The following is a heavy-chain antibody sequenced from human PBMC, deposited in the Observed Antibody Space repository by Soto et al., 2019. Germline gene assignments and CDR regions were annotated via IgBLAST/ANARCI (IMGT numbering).Heavy chain of an antibody. J-gene: IGHJ5*02. Sequence: QVQLQQWGAGLLKPSETLSLTCAVYGGSFSGYYWSWIRQPPGKGLEWNGEINHSGSTNYNPSLKIRVTISVDPSKHQFALKLSSVTAADTAVYYCARGGIVVVPAARRFDPWGQGTLVTVSS. CDR1: GGSFSGYY. CDR2: INHSGST. V-gene: IGHV4-34*01. D-gene: IGHD2-2*01. CDR3: ARGGIVVVPAARRFDP.